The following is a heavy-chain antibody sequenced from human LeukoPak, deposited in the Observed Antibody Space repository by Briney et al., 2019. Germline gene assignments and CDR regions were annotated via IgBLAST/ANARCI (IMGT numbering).Heavy chain of an antibody. CDR2: IYYSGST. Sequence: SETLSLTCTVSGGSISSYYRSWIRQPPGKGLEWIGYIYYSGSTNYNPSLKSRVTISVDTSKNQFSLKLSSVTAADTAVYYCARDVGSYFDYWGQGTLVTVSS. CDR1: GGSISSYY. V-gene: IGHV4-59*01. CDR3: ARDVGSYFDY. J-gene: IGHJ4*02. D-gene: IGHD3-10*01.